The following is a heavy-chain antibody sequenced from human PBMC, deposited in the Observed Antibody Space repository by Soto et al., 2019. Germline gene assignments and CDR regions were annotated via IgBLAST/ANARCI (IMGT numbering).Heavy chain of an antibody. Sequence: ASVKVSCKASGYTFTSYAIHWVRQAPGQRLEWLGWINAGNGNTKYSQKFQGRVTITRDTSASTAYMELSSLRSEDTAVYYCARGPWDIVVVPAAMSDYYFDYWGQGTLVTVSS. J-gene: IGHJ4*02. CDR3: ARGPWDIVVVPAAMSDYYFDY. CDR1: GYTFTSYA. V-gene: IGHV1-3*01. D-gene: IGHD2-2*01. CDR2: INAGNGNT.